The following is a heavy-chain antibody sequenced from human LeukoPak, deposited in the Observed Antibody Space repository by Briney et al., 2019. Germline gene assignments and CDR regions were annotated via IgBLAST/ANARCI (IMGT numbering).Heavy chain of an antibody. CDR2: ISSSSSYI. CDR1: GFTFSSYS. V-gene: IGHV3-21*04. CDR3: AKEYPTWVGYNWFDP. Sequence: GGSLRLSCAASGFTFSSYSMNWVRQAPGKGLEWVSSISSSSSYIYYADSVKGRFTISRDNSKNTLYLRMNSLRADDAAVYYCAKEYPTWVGYNWFDPWGQGTLVTVSS. D-gene: IGHD1-26*01. J-gene: IGHJ5*02.